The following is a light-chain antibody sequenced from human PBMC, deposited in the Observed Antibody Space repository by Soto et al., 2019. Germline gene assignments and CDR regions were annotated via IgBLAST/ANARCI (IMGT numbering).Light chain of an antibody. CDR2: AAS. J-gene: IGKJ2*01. V-gene: IGKV1-39*01. CDR1: QSVSSY. Sequence: DIQMTQSPSSLSASVGDRVTITCRTSQSVSSYLNWYQQKPGKAPNLLVFAASSLQSGVPSRFSCSGSGTDFTLTVNSLQPEDFATYYCQQSYTYPHTFGQGTKLEI. CDR3: QQSYTYPHT.